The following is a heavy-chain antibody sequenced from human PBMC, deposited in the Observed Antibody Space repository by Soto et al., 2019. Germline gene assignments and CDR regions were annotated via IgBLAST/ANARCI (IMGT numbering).Heavy chain of an antibody. CDR3: ARGRLGLVVAPATLLGLHV. Sequence: KPSETLSLACAVYGGSFSGYYWSWIRQPPGKGQEWTGEINHSGSTNYNPSLKSRVTISVDTSKNQFSLKLSSVTAADTAVYYCARGRLGLVVAPATLLGLHVWGQGTMVTVSS. CDR2: INHSGST. J-gene: IGHJ6*01. V-gene: IGHV4-34*01. CDR1: GGSFSGYY. D-gene: IGHD2-15*01.